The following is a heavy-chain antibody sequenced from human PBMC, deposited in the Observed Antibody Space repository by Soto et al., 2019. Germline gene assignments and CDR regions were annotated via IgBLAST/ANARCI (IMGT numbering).Heavy chain of an antibody. CDR2: IVVGSGNT. V-gene: IGHV1-58*01. Sequence: SVKVYCKTSGVAFSNSAVQWVRQARGQRLEWIGWIVVGSGNTKYAQELRERVTITRDMSTSTAYMELSSLTSDDTAVYYCAAEVYSGGDCCHFDYWG. J-gene: IGHJ4*01. CDR3: AAEVYSGGDCCHFDY. CDR1: GVAFSNSA. D-gene: IGHD2-21*02.